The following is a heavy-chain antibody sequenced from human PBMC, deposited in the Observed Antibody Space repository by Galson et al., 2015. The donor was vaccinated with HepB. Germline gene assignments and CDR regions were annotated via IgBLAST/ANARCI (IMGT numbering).Heavy chain of an antibody. V-gene: IGHV3-23*01. D-gene: IGHD3-10*01. CDR1: GFTFRHYA. CDR3: ARDRGRTSGSFFAFDI. J-gene: IGHJ3*02. Sequence: SLRLSCAASGFTFRHYAMNWVCQAPGKGLEWVSTISGSGDSTYYADSVKGRFTISRDNSKNTLYLQMSSLRAEDTAVYYCARDRGRTSGSFFAFDIWGQGTMVTVSS. CDR2: ISGSGDST.